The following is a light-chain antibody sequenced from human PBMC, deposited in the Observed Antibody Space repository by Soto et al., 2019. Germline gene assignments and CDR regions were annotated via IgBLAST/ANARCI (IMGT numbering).Light chain of an antibody. V-gene: IGKV3-20*01. CDR2: DAY. CDR1: QSVSSSC. Sequence: EIVLTQSPGTLSLSPGERATLSCRARQSVSSSCLGWYQQKPGQAPRLLIYDAYSRVTGSPDRFSGSGSGTDFTLTISRLEPEDFAVYYCQQYCSSPITFGQGTRLEIK. J-gene: IGKJ5*01. CDR3: QQYCSSPIT.